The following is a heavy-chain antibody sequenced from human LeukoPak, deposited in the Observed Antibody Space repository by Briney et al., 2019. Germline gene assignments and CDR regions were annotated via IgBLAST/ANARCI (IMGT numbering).Heavy chain of an antibody. Sequence: PGGSLRLSCAASGFTFSSYAMHWVRQAPGKGLEYVSAISSNGGSTYYANSVKGRFTISRDNSKNTLYLQMGSLRAEDMAVYYCARTEDYDILTGYHRVFDYWGQGTLVTVSS. CDR3: ARTEDYDILTGYHRVFDY. V-gene: IGHV3-64*01. CDR2: ISSNGGST. CDR1: GFTFSSYA. J-gene: IGHJ4*02. D-gene: IGHD3-9*01.